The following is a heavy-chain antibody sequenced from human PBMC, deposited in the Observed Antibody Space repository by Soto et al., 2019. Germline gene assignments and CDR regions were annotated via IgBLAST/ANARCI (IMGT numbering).Heavy chain of an antibody. Sequence: QVQLVQSGAEVKKPGSSVKVSCKASGGTFSSYAISWVRQAPGQGLEWMGGIIPIFGTANYAQKFQGRVTVTAEESTSPAYMELSSLRSEDTAVYYCASDYRKTYGSTPWGQGTLVTVSS. J-gene: IGHJ5*02. CDR3: ASDYRKTYGSTP. V-gene: IGHV1-69*12. D-gene: IGHD3-10*01. CDR1: GGTFSSYA. CDR2: IIPIFGTA.